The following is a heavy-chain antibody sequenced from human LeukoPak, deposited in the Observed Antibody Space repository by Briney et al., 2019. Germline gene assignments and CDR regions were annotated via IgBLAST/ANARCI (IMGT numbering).Heavy chain of an antibody. CDR3: ARTYGSGTLGFYNY. J-gene: IGHJ4*02. V-gene: IGHV1-24*01. D-gene: IGHD3-10*01. CDR2: FDPEDGET. CDR1: GYTLTELS. Sequence: GASVKVSCKVSGYTLTELSMHWVRQAPGKGLEWMGGFDPEDGETIYAQKFQGGVTMTEDTSTDTAYMELSSLRSEDTAVDYCARTYGSGTLGFYNYWGQGTLVTVSS.